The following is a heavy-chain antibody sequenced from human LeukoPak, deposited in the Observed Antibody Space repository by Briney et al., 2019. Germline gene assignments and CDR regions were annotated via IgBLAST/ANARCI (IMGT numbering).Heavy chain of an antibody. CDR2: ISAYNGNT. V-gene: IGHV1-18*01. CDR1: GYTFTSYG. D-gene: IGHD5-18*01. CDR3: ASGDTAMVTSTYYYYYYGMDV. Sequence: ASVKVSCKASGYTFTSYGISWVRQAPGQGLEWMGWISAYNGNTNYAQKLQGRVTMTTDTSTSTAYMELRSLRSDDTAVYYCASGDTAMVTSTYYYYYYGMDVWGQGTTVTVSS. J-gene: IGHJ6*02.